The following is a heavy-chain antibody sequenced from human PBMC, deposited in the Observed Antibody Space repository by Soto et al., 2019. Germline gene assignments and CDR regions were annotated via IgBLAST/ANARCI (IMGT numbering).Heavy chain of an antibody. CDR1: GFTFSSYS. Sequence: EVQLVESGGGLVQPGGSLRLSCAASGFTFSSYSMNWVRQAPGKGLEWVSYISSSSSTIYYADSVKGRFTISRDNAKNSLYLDRNSLRAEDTAVYYCARGEGLLNWFDPWGQGTLVTVSS. CDR3: ARGEGLLNWFDP. V-gene: IGHV3-48*01. J-gene: IGHJ5*02. CDR2: ISSSSSTI. D-gene: IGHD1-26*01.